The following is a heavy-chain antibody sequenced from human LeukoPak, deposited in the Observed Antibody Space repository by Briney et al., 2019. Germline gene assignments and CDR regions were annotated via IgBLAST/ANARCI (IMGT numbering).Heavy chain of an antibody. Sequence: PGGSLRLSCAASGFTFGNKLMDWVRQAPGKGLVWVSRISTDGSSPSYADTVKGRFTISRDNAKNTLYLQMNSLRAEDTAIYYCTSPISSHYWGQGTLVTVSS. J-gene: IGHJ4*02. CDR1: GFTFGNKL. CDR2: ISTDGSSP. V-gene: IGHV3-74*01. CDR3: TSPISSHY.